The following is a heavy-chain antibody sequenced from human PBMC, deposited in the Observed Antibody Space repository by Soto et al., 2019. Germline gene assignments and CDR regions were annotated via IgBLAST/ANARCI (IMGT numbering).Heavy chain of an antibody. CDR1: GGPYSYHY. D-gene: IGHD6-6*01. CDR3: ASFVGVAARFDAFDL. Sequence: SETLSLPGSVSGGPYSYHYWHWLRQSPGKGLEWSGEINHSGGTNYYPSRKSRVTLSVDTSESQLSLNLHSGTAADTATYFCASFVGVAARFDAFDLWGQGTVVTVSS. V-gene: IGHV4-34*01. J-gene: IGHJ3*01. CDR2: INHSGGT.